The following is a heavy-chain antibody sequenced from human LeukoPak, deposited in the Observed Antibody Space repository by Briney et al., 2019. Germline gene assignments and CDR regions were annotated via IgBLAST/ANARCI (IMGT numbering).Heavy chain of an antibody. CDR1: GGSISSSSYY. V-gene: IGHV4-39*01. CDR3: ARHLSTSGFDWLLAYNWFDP. D-gene: IGHD3-9*01. Sequence: PSETLSLTCTVSGGSISSSSYYWGWIRQPPGKGLEWIGSIYYSGSTYYNPSLKSRVTISVDTSKNQFSLKLSSVTAADTAVYYCARHLSTSGFDWLLAYNWFDPWGQGTLVTVSS. CDR2: IYYSGST. J-gene: IGHJ5*02.